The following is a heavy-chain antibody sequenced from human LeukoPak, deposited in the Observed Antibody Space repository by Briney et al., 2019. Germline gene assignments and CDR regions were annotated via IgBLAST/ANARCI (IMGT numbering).Heavy chain of an antibody. CDR2: IYYSGST. D-gene: IGHD3-22*01. Sequence: SETLSLTCTVSGGSISSYYWSWIRQPPGKGLEWIGYIYYSGSTNYNPSLKSRVTISVDTSKNQFSLKLSSVTAADTAVYCCARHAHTYYYDSSGYYYDYWGQGTLVTVSS. J-gene: IGHJ4*02. CDR1: GGSISSYY. CDR3: ARHAHTYYYDSSGYYYDY. V-gene: IGHV4-59*08.